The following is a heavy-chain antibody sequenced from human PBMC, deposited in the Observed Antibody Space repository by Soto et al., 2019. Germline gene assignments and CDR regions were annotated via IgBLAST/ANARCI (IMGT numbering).Heavy chain of an antibody. D-gene: IGHD2-2*02. CDR1: GGTFSSYA. CDR2: IIPIFGTA. V-gene: IGHV1-69*13. Sequence: SVKVSCKASGGTFSSYAISWVRQAPGQGLEWMGGIIPIFGTANYAQKFQGRVTITADESTSTAYMELSSLRSEDTAVYYCARETLVVPAALRLYGPTYYGMDVWGQGTTVTVSS. CDR3: ARETLVVPAALRLYGPTYYGMDV. J-gene: IGHJ6*02.